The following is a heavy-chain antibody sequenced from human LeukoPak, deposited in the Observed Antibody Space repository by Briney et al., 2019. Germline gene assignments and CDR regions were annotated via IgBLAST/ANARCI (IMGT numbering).Heavy chain of an antibody. CDR1: GFTFSSYA. CDR3: ARGRIAARAPPGY. CDR2: ISYDGSNK. J-gene: IGHJ4*02. Sequence: GGSLRLSCAASGFTFSSYAMHWVRQAPGKGLEWVAVISYDGSNKYYADSVKGRFTISRDNSKNTPYLQMNSLRAEDTAVYYCARGRIAARAPPGYWGQGTLVTVSS. V-gene: IGHV3-30-3*01. D-gene: IGHD6-6*01.